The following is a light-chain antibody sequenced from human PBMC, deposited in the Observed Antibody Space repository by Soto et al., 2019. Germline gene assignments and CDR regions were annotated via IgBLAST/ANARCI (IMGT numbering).Light chain of an antibody. CDR3: QHRSNWAAIT. CDR2: LTS. Sequence: EVVLTQSPGTLSLSPGDRATLICRASQAVNTRLAWYQHKPGQAPRLLIYLTSNRAAGIPARFSGSGSGTEFTLTISSLEPEDFAIYFCQHRSNWAAITVGQGKRREIK. V-gene: IGKV3D-11*01. CDR1: QAVNTR. J-gene: IGKJ5*01.